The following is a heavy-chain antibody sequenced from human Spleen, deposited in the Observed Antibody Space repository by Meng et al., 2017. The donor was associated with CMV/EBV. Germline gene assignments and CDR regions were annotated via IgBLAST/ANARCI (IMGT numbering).Heavy chain of an antibody. V-gene: IGHV1-46*01. D-gene: IGHD2-2*03. CDR1: GYYFTDYY. Sequence: ASVKVSCKASGYYFTDYYIHWVRQAPGQGLEWMGMINPSGGSTHYAQKFQGRVTLTRDTSTSTVYMQLSSLRSEDMAVYYCARDGYCSSTSCFSWFDPWGQGTLVTVSS. J-gene: IGHJ5*02. CDR3: ARDGYCSSTSCFSWFDP. CDR2: INPSGGST.